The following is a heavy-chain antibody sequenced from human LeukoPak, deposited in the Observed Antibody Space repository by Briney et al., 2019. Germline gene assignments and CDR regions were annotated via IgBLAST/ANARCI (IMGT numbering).Heavy chain of an antibody. J-gene: IGHJ4*02. CDR1: GFTFSSYW. D-gene: IGHD4-17*01. Sequence: GGSLRLSCAVSGFTFSSYWMSWVCQAPGKGLEWVANINLDGSEKYYVDSVKGRFTISRDNAKNSLYLQVNSLRAEDTAVYYCARAERGTTVTTYWGQGTLVTVSS. CDR3: ARAERGTTVTTY. V-gene: IGHV3-7*01. CDR2: INLDGSEK.